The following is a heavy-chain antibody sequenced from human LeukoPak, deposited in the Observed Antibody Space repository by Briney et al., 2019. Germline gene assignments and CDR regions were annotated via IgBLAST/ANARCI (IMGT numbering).Heavy chain of an antibody. CDR1: GGTFSSYA. CDR3: ARDSRQCSYASY. CDR2: IIPIFGTA. J-gene: IGHJ4*02. D-gene: IGHD1-26*01. Sequence: GASVKVSCKASGGTFSSYAISWVRQAPGQGLEWMGGIIPIFGTANYAQKFQGRVTITTDESTSTAYMELSSLRSEDTAVYYCARDSRQCSYASYWGQGTLVTVSS. V-gene: IGHV1-69*05.